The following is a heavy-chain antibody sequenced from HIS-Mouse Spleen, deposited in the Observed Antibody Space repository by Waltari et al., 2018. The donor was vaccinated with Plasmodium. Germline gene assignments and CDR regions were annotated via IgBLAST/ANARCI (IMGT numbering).Heavy chain of an antibody. J-gene: IGHJ4*02. CDR2: INPNSGGT. Sequence: QVQLVQSGAEVQKPGASVKVSCKASGYTFHAYSLHLVGQAPGQGLEWMRWINPNSGGTNYAQKFQGRVTMTRDTSISTAYMELSRLRSDDTAVYYCARDLAAAGHFDYWGQGTLVTVSS. CDR1: GYTFHAYS. V-gene: IGHV1-2*02. CDR3: ARDLAAAGHFDY. D-gene: IGHD6-13*01.